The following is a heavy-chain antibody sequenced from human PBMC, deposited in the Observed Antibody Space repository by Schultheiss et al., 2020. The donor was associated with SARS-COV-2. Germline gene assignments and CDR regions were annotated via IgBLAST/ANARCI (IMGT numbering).Heavy chain of an antibody. Sequence: GESLKISCKGSGYSFTDYWIGWVRQMPGKGLEWMGIICPRDSDTRYSPSFQGQVSISVDKSISTAYLQWSSLKASDTAIYYCARLGSSGWLYWFDPWGQGTLVTVSS. D-gene: IGHD6-19*01. J-gene: IGHJ5*02. CDR1: GYSFTDYW. V-gene: IGHV5-51*01. CDR3: ARLGSSGWLYWFDP. CDR2: ICPRDSDT.